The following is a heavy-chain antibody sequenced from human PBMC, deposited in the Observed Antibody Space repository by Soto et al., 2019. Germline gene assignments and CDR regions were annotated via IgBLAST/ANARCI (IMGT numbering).Heavy chain of an antibody. CDR3: VRQGYCSSTACYTAEY. Sequence: PGESLKISCKGSGYSFTNYWIGWVRQMPGKGLEWMGIIYPCDSNTRYSPSFQGQVTISADKSISTAYLQWSSLKASDTAMYYCVRQGYCSSTACYTAEYWGQGTMVTVSS. J-gene: IGHJ4*02. V-gene: IGHV5-51*01. CDR1: GYSFTNYW. D-gene: IGHD2-2*02. CDR2: IYPCDSNT.